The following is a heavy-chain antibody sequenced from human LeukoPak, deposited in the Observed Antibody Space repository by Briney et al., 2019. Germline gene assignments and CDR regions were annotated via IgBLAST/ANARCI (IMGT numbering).Heavy chain of an antibody. CDR3: ATARRVIRFFSEQFDY. J-gene: IGHJ4*02. V-gene: IGHV3-7*01. D-gene: IGHD3-3*01. CDR1: GFTFSSYW. CDR2: IKQDGSEK. Sequence: PGGSLRLSCAASGFTFSSYWMSWVRQAPGKGLEWVANIKQDGSEKYYVDSVKGRLTISRDNAKNSLYLQMNSLRDEDTAVYYCATARRVIRFFSEQFDYWGQGTLVTVSS.